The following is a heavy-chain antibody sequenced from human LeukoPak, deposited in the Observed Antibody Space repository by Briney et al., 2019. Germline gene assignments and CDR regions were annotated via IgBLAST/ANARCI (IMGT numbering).Heavy chain of an antibody. CDR2: IRYDGSNK. V-gene: IGHV3-30*02. D-gene: IGHD3-9*01. Sequence: PGGSLRLSCAASGFTFSSYGMHWVRQAPGKGLEWVAFIRYDGSNKYYADSVKGRFTISRDNSKNTLYLQMNSLRAEDTAVYYCAKDSPFYDILNGYYPRFQHWGQGTLVTVSS. CDR1: GFTFSSYG. CDR3: AKDSPFYDILNGYYPRFQH. J-gene: IGHJ1*01.